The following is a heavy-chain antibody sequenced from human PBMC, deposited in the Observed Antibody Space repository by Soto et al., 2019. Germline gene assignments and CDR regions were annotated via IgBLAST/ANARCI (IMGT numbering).Heavy chain of an antibody. CDR1: GVTFDEYA. CDR3: AKDISRGPTKNYDFWSGPDY. D-gene: IGHD3-3*01. V-gene: IGHV3-43D*04. J-gene: IGHJ4*02. CDR2: ISWDGSNR. Sequence: GGSLRLCCAASGVTFDEYAMHWVRQPPGKGLEWVSLISWDGSNRYYADSVQGRFTISRDNSKYSLYLEMNSLRPEDTALYYCAKDISRGPTKNYDFWSGPDYWGQGTLVTVSS.